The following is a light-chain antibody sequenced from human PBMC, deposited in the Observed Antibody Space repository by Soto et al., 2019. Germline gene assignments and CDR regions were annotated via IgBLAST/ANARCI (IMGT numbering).Light chain of an antibody. CDR2: GAS. V-gene: IGKV3-20*01. J-gene: IGKJ5*01. CDR1: QSVSSSY. Sequence: EIVMTQSPATLSVSPGERATLSCRASQSVSSSYLAWYQQKPGQAPRLLIYGASGRATGIPDRFSGSGSGTDFTLTISRLEPEDFAVYYCQQYGSSITFGQGTRLEIK. CDR3: QQYGSSIT.